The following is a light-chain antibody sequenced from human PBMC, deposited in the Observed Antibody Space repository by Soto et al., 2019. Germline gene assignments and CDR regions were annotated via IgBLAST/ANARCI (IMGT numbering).Light chain of an antibody. Sequence: SALTQPASVSGSPGQSITISCTGTSSDIGTYNLVSWYQHYPGKAPKLMIYEGIKRPSGVSNRFSGSKSGNTAFLTISGLQDEDEADYYCCSYAGSGTDNYVFGSGTKVTVL. CDR1: SSDIGTYNL. V-gene: IGLV2-23*01. J-gene: IGLJ1*01. CDR3: CSYAGSGTDNYV. CDR2: EGI.